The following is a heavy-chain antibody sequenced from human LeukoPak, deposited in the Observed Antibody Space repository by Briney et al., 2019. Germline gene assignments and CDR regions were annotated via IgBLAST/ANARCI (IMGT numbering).Heavy chain of an antibody. Sequence: ASVKVSCKVSGYTLTELSMHWMRQAPGKGLEWMGGFDPEDGETIYAQKFQGRVTMTEDTSTDIAYMELGSLRSEDTAVYYCATQTPYYYDSSGYFNYWGQGTLVTVSS. CDR2: FDPEDGET. CDR3: ATQTPYYYDSSGYFNY. D-gene: IGHD3-22*01. J-gene: IGHJ4*02. CDR1: GYTLTELS. V-gene: IGHV1-24*01.